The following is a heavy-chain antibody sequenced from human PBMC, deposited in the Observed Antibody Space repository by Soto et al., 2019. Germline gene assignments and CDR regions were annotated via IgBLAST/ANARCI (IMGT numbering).Heavy chain of an antibody. CDR2: ISAYNGNT. CDR3: ARASFQWLTPQANWFDP. D-gene: IGHD6-19*01. V-gene: IGHV1-18*01. Sequence: ASVKVSCKASGYTFTNYGISWVRQAPGQGLEWMGWISAYNGNTNYAQKLQGRVTMTTDTSTSTAYMELRSLRSDDTAVYYCARASFQWLTPQANWFDPWGQGTLVTVSS. CDR1: GYTFTNYG. J-gene: IGHJ5*02.